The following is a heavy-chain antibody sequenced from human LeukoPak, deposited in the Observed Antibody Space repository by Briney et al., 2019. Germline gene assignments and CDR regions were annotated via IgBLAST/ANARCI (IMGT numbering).Heavy chain of an antibody. CDR1: GGSISSGDDY. CDR2: IYYSGTT. Sequence: SSQTLSLTCTVSGGSISSGDDYWSWIRQPPGKGLEWIGYIYYSGTTYYNPSLKSRASISVDTSKNQFSLKLSSVTAADTAVYYCARRAYNDYWGQGTLVTVSS. D-gene: IGHD5-24*01. V-gene: IGHV4-30-4*01. J-gene: IGHJ4*02. CDR3: ARRAYNDY.